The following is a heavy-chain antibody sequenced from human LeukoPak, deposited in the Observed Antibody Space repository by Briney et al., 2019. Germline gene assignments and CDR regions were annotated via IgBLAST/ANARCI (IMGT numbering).Heavy chain of an antibody. D-gene: IGHD6-19*01. J-gene: IGHJ2*01. CDR3: ARAEGEWLADWYFDL. CDR1: GGTFSSYA. V-gene: IGHV1-69*13. Sequence: ASVKVSCKASGGTFSSYAISWVRQAPGQGLEWMGGIIPIFGTANYAQKFQGRVTITADESTSTAYMELSSLRSVDTAVYYCARAEGEWLADWYFDLWGRGTLVTVSS. CDR2: IIPIFGTA.